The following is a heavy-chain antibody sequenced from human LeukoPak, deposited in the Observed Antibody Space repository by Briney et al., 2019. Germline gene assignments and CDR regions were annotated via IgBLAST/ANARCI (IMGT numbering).Heavy chain of an antibody. D-gene: IGHD6-19*01. CDR1: GYIFSNFFSSYG. CDR2: ISAYNGNT. CDR3: AREDTGYSSGWYRDDY. V-gene: IGHV1-18*01. J-gene: IGHJ4*02. Sequence: ASVKVSCKASGYIFSNFFSSYGITWVRQAPGQGLEWMGWISAYNGNTNYAQKFQGRVTMTTDTSTSTAYMELKSLRSDDTAVYYCAREDTGYSSGWYRDDYWGQGTLVTVSS.